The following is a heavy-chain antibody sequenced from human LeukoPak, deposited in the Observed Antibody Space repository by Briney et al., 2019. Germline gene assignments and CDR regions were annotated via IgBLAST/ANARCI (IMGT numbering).Heavy chain of an antibody. CDR1: GYTFTGYY. V-gene: IGHV1-46*01. CDR2: INPSGGST. Sequence: ASVKVSCKASGYTFTGYYMHWVRQAPGQGLEWMGIINPSGGSTSYAQKFQGRVTMTRDTSTSTVYMELSSLRSEDTAVYYCARALDYYGPGSCIDYWGQGTLVTVSS. CDR3: ARALDYYGPGSCIDY. J-gene: IGHJ4*02. D-gene: IGHD3-10*01.